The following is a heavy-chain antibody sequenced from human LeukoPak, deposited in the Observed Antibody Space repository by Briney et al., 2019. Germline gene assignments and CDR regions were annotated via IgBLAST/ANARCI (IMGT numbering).Heavy chain of an antibody. D-gene: IGHD6-13*01. V-gene: IGHV1-2*02. CDR1: GYTFTGYY. Sequence: ASVKVSCKASGYTFTGYYMHWVRQAPGQGLEWMGWINPNSGGTNYAQKFQGRVTMTRDTSISTAYMELSRLRSDDTAVYYCARAPREYSSSWYYFDYWGQGTLVTVSS. CDR3: ARAPREYSSSWYYFDY. CDR2: INPNSGGT. J-gene: IGHJ4*02.